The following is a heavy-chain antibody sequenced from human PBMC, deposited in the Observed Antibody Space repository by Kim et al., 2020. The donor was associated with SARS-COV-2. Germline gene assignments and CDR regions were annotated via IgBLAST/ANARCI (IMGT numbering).Heavy chain of an antibody. J-gene: IGHJ4*02. Sequence: GESLKISCKASGYNFANNWIAWVRQMPGKGLEWMGIIYPADSDRKYSPSFQGQVTISVDKSINTAYLQWSSLKASDTAIYYCAIRDGGDEYKVSPTPLDYWGQGTLVTVSS. CDR2: IYPADSDR. CDR1: GYNFANNW. CDR3: AIRDGGDEYKVSPTPLDY. V-gene: IGHV5-51*01. D-gene: IGHD3-16*01.